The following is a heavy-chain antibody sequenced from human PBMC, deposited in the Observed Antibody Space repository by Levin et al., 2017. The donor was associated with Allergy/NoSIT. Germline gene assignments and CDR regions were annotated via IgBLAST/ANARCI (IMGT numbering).Heavy chain of an antibody. J-gene: IGHJ4*02. V-gene: IGHV3-15*01. Sequence: GESLKISCAASGFTFSNAWMSWVRQAPGKGLEWVGRIKSKTDGGTTDYAAPVKGRFTISRDDSKNTLYLQMNSLKTEDTAVYYCTTEVDTATTDYWGQGTLVTVSS. CDR1: GFTFSNAW. CDR2: IKSKTDGGTT. D-gene: IGHD5-18*01. CDR3: TTEVDTATTDY.